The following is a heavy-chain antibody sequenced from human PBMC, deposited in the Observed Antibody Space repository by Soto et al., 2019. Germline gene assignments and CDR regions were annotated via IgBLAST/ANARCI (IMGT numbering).Heavy chain of an antibody. Sequence: QLVESGGGLVQPGGSLRLSCAASGFTFSSYTMHWVRQAPGKGLEFVSTISGDGGSTYYANSVKGRFTISRDNSKNTLYLQMGSLRAEDMAVYYCARAPYYAKWGFDPWGQGTLVTVSS. J-gene: IGHJ5*02. D-gene: IGHD2-2*01. CDR2: ISGDGGST. CDR1: GFTFSSYT. V-gene: IGHV3-64*01. CDR3: ARAPYYAKWGFDP.